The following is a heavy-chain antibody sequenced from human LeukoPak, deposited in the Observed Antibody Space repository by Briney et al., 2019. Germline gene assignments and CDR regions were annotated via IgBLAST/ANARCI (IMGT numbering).Heavy chain of an antibody. D-gene: IGHD1-26*01. CDR3: ARGGVGATPFDY. Sequence: SVKVSCKASGGTFSSYAISWVRQAPGQGLEWMGGIIPIFGTANYAQKFQGRVTITADESTSTAYMELSSLRSEDTAVYYCARGGVGATPFDYWGQGTLVTVSS. J-gene: IGHJ4*02. CDR1: GGTFSSYA. CDR2: IIPIFGTA. V-gene: IGHV1-69*13.